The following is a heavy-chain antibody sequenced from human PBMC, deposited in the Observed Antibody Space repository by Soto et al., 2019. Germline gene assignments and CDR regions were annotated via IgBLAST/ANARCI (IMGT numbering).Heavy chain of an antibody. CDR2: IYWNDDK. CDR3: AHLTHEYGDWAFDY. J-gene: IGHJ4*02. CDR1: GFSLSTSGVG. V-gene: IGHV2-5*01. D-gene: IGHD4-17*01. Sequence: SGPTLVNPTQTLTLTCTFSGFSLSTSGVGVGWIRQPPGKALEWLALIYWNDDKRYSPSLKSRLTITKDTSKNQVVLTMTKMHPVDTDTYYCAHLTHEYGDWAFDYWGQGTLVTVSS.